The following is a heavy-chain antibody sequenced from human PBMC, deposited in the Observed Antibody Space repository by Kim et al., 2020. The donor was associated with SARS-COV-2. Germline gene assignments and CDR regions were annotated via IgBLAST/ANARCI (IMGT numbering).Heavy chain of an antibody. CDR1: GFTFSSYS. J-gene: IGHJ6*03. CDR3: ARDGPFVEWLSHWYYDYYLDV. D-gene: IGHD3-3*02. CDR2: ISSSSSYI. Sequence: GGSLRLSCAASGFTFSSYSMNWVRQAPGKGLEWVSSISSSSSYIYYADSVKGRFSISRDNAKNSLYLQMNSLRAEDTAVYYCARDGPFVEWLSHWYYDYYLDVWGKGTPVTVSS. V-gene: IGHV3-21*01.